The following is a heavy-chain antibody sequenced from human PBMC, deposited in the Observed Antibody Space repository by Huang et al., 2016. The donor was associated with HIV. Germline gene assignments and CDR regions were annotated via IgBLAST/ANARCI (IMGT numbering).Heavy chain of an antibody. V-gene: IGHV3-49*03. J-gene: IGHJ6*03. CDR2: VRRKAVGGES. D-gene: IGHD4-17*01. CDR3: SPSGDDYFYFYMDV. CDR1: GFIFNDFA. Sequence: QLVESGGDSVQSGRSLRLSCRGSGFIFNDFAINWFRQSPGKGMECRGFVRRKAVGGESKRAPSFKDRFTVSRDEAKNVAFLQMDNLQVDDTAIYYCSPSGDDYFYFYMDVWGNGTTVIVS.